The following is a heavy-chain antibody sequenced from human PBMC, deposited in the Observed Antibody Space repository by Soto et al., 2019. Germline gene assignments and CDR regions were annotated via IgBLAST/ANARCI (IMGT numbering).Heavy chain of an antibody. CDR2: ISGSGGST. J-gene: IGHJ3*02. CDR1: GFPFSSYA. V-gene: IGHV3-23*01. CDR3: AKALLPLYCSGGSCYRDDAFDI. D-gene: IGHD2-15*01. Sequence: GGSLRLSCAAPGFPFSSYAMSWVRQAPGKGLEWVSAISGSGGSTYYADSVKGRFTISRDNSKNTLYLQMNSLRAEDTAVYYCAKALLPLYCSGGSCYRDDAFDIWGQGTMVTVSS.